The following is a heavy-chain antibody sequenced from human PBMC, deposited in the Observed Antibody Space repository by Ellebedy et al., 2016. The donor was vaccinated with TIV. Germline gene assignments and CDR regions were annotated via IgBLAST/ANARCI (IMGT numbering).Heavy chain of an antibody. J-gene: IGHJ4*02. CDR3: ARDPPMS. CDR1: GFTFSSYS. V-gene: IGHV3-48*04. CDR2: ISSSSSTI. Sequence: GESLKISCAASGFTFSSYSMNWVRQAPGKGLEWVSYISSSSSTIYYADSVKGRFTISRDNAKNSLYLQMNSLRAEDTAVYYCARDPPMSWGQGTLVTVSS. D-gene: IGHD3-22*01.